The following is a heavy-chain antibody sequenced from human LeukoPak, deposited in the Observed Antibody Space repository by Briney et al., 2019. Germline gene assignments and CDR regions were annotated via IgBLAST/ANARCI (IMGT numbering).Heavy chain of an antibody. J-gene: IGHJ5*02. CDR1: GYSLTNSG. CDR2: ITAYNGNA. Sequence: ASVKVSCKTSGYSLTNSGVSWVRQAPGQGLEWMGWITAYNGNAKYAQKVQDRVTLTTDTSTSTAYRELGSLRSDDTAVYYCARDRDHRALAGSFDPWGQGTLVTVSS. V-gene: IGHV1-18*01. D-gene: IGHD6-19*01. CDR3: ARDRDHRALAGSFDP.